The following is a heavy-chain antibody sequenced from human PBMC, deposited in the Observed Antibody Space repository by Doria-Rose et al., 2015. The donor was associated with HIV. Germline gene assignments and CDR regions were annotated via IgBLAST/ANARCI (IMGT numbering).Heavy chain of an antibody. V-gene: IGHV1-2*04. CDR1: GYTFTGYY. J-gene: IGHJ4*02. CDR3: AKSSNPWYVWDY. CDR2: INPNSGGT. D-gene: IGHD3-16*01. Sequence: QVQLVQSGVEVKKPGASVKVSCRASGYTFTGYYIHWVRQAPGQGLEWMGWINPNSGGTNYAQKFQGWVTMTRDTSNSTAYMELSRLKSDDTAIYYCAKSSNPWYVWDYWGQGTLVTVSS.